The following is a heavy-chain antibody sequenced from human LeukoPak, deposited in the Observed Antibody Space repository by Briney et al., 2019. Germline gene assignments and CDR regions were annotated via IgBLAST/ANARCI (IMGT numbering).Heavy chain of an antibody. CDR1: GYTFTGYY. CDR3: ARVLARVVTAIPGF. CDR2: INPNSGGT. Sequence: ASVKVSCKASGYTFTGYYMHWVRQAPGQGLEWMGWINPNSGGTNYAQKFQGRVTMTRDTSISTAYMELSRLRSDDTAVYYCARVLARVVTAIPGFWGQGTLVTVSS. V-gene: IGHV1-2*02. D-gene: IGHD2-21*02. J-gene: IGHJ4*02.